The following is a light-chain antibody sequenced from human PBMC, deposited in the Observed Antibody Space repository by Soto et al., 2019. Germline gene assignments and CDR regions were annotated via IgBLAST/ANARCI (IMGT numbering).Light chain of an antibody. Sequence: DIQMTQSPSAMSASVGDRVTITCRASQGISNYLAWFQQKPGKVPKRLIYAASNLQSGVPSRFRGSGSGTEFSLTISSMQPEDFAIYYFLQNNSYPGTFGQGTKVDIK. J-gene: IGKJ1*01. CDR2: AAS. V-gene: IGKV1-17*03. CDR1: QGISNY. CDR3: LQNNSYPGT.